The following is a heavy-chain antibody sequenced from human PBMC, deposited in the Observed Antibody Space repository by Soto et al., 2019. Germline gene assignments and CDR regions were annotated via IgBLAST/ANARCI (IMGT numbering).Heavy chain of an antibody. Sequence: GGSLRLSCAASGFTFSSYGMHWVRQAPGKGLEWVAVIGDDGSNKYYADSVKGRFTISRDNSKNTLYLQMNSLRAEDTAVYYCARARGSSWEYNWFDPWGQGTLVTVSS. CDR2: IGDDGSNK. D-gene: IGHD6-13*01. CDR1: GFTFSSYG. J-gene: IGHJ5*02. V-gene: IGHV3-33*01. CDR3: ARARGSSWEYNWFDP.